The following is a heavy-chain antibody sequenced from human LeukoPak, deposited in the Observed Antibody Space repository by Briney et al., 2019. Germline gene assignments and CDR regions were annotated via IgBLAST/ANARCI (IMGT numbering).Heavy chain of an antibody. CDR2: IWYDGSNK. V-gene: IGHV3-33*01. J-gene: IGHJ4*02. Sequence: TGGSLRLSCAASGFTFSSYAMHWVRQAPGKGLEWVAAIWYDGSNKYYADSVKGRFTISRDHSKNTLYLQMKSLRAEDTAVYYCARELEIAVAGTLGYWGQGTLVTVSS. CDR1: GFTFSSYA. D-gene: IGHD6-19*01. CDR3: ARELEIAVAGTLGY.